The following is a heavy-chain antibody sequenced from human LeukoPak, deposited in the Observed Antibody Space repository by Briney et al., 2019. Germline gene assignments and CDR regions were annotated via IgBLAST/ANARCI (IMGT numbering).Heavy chain of an antibody. J-gene: IGHJ4*02. V-gene: IGHV4-38-2*02. Sequence: PSETLSLTCTVSGYSISSGYYWGWIRQPPGKGLEWIGSIYHSGSTYYNPSLKSRATISIDTSKNQFSLKLGSVTAADTAVYYCAREYTLYRSGWFLDYWGQGTMVAVSS. CDR1: GYSISSGYY. D-gene: IGHD6-19*01. CDR2: IYHSGST. CDR3: AREYTLYRSGWFLDY.